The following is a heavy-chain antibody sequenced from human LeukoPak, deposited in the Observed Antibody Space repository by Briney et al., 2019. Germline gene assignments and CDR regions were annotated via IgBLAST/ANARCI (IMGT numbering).Heavy chain of an antibody. V-gene: IGHV4-38-2*02. CDR2: IYHSGST. J-gene: IGHJ6*03. Sequence: SETLSLTWALSGYSIRSGYYWGSIRQPPGKGLEWIGSIYHSGSTYYNPSLKSRVTISVDTSKNQFSLKLSSVTAADTAVYYCARDASYGSGNNYMDVWGKGTTVTVSS. CDR1: GYSIRSGYY. D-gene: IGHD3-10*01. CDR3: ARDASYGSGNNYMDV.